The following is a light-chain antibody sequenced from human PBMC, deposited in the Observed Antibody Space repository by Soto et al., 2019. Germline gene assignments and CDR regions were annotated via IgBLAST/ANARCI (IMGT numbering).Light chain of an antibody. Sequence: DIQMTQSPSTLSASVGDRVTITCRARQTISIWLAWYQQKPGKAPKLLIYDASILESGVPSRFSGSGSGTEFTLTISSLQPDDFAVYYCQQSYTWPRTFGQGTKVDIK. J-gene: IGKJ1*01. CDR2: DAS. V-gene: IGKV1-5*01. CDR1: QTISIW. CDR3: QQSYTWPRT.